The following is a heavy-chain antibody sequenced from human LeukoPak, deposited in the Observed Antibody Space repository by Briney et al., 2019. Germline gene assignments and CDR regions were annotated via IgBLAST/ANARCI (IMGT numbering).Heavy chain of an antibody. D-gene: IGHD6-13*01. CDR2: INPNSGGT. CDR3: ARAQQQLVRKGNVFDY. Sequence: ASVKVSCKASGYTFTGYYMHWVRQAPGQGLEWMGWINPNSGGTNYAQKFQGRVTMTRDTSISTAYMELSRLRSDDTAVYYCARAQQQLVRKGNVFDYWGQGTLVTVSS. J-gene: IGHJ4*02. CDR1: GYTFTGYY. V-gene: IGHV1-2*02.